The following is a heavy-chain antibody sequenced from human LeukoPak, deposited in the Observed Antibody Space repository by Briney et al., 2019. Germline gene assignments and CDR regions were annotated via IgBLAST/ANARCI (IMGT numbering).Heavy chain of an antibody. CDR3: ARTHARQNAFDI. J-gene: IGHJ3*02. Sequence: SETLSLTCTVSGGSISSGGYYWSWIRQHPGKGLEWIGYVHYSGNTYYNPSPKSRVTMSRDTSKNHFSLKLSSATAADTAVYYCARTHARQNAFDIWGQGTPVTVSS. CDR2: VHYSGNT. CDR1: GGSISSGGYY. V-gene: IGHV4-31*03.